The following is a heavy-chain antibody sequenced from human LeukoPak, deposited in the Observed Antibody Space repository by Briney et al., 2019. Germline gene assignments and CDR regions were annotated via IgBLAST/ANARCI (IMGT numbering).Heavy chain of an antibody. V-gene: IGHV4-4*07. Sequence: PSETLSLTCTVSGGSISSYYWSWIRQPAGKGLEWIGRMYTSGTTNYNPSLKSRVTMSVDTSKNQFSLRLSSVTAADTAVYFCARAPQWASLGSFDYWGQGTLVTVSS. J-gene: IGHJ4*02. D-gene: IGHD1-26*01. CDR1: GGSISSYY. CDR2: MYTSGTT. CDR3: ARAPQWASLGSFDY.